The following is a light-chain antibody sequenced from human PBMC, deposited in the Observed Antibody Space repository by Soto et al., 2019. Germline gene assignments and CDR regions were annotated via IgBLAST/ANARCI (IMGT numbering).Light chain of an antibody. CDR1: NIGSKS. J-gene: IGLJ2*01. V-gene: IGLV3-21*04. CDR3: QVWDSSSDREV. Sequence: SYELTRPPSVSVAPGKTARITCGGNNIGSKSVHWYQQKPGQAPVLVIYYDSDRPSGIPERFSGSNSGNTATLTISRVEAGDEADYYCQVWDSSSDREVFGGGTKLTVL. CDR2: YDS.